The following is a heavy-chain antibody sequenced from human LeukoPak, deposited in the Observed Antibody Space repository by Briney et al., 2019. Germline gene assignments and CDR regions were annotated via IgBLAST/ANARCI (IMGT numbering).Heavy chain of an antibody. CDR2: IWYDGSNK. CDR3: ARELWFGELPSDY. Sequence: PGGSLRLSCAASGFTFSSYGMHWVRQAPGKGLEWVAVIWYDGSNKYYADSVKGRFTISRDNSKNTLYLQMNSLRAEDAAVYYCARELWFGELPSDYWGQGTLVTVSS. J-gene: IGHJ4*02. D-gene: IGHD3-10*01. V-gene: IGHV3-33*01. CDR1: GFTFSSYG.